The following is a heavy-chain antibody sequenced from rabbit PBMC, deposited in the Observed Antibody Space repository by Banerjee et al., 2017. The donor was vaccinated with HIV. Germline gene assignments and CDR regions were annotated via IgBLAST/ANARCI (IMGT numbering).Heavy chain of an antibody. V-gene: IGHV1S43*01. Sequence: QEQLEESGGDLVKPEGSLTLTCTASGFSFSSSYYMCWVRQAPGKGLELIACIYTSSGGTWYASWVNGRFTISRSTSLNTVDLKMTSLTAADTATYFCARSGYAGYAAFNFWGPGTLVTVS. CDR3: ARSGYAGYAAFNF. CDR1: GFSFSSSYY. J-gene: IGHJ4*01. CDR2: IYTSSGGT. D-gene: IGHD4-2*01.